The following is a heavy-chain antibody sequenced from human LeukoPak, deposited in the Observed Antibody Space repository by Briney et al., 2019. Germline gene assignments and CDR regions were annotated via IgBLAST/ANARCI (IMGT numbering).Heavy chain of an antibody. CDR2: IKPDGSQI. CDR1: GFTFSTYW. D-gene: IGHD7-27*01. Sequence: GGSLRLSCAASGFTFSTYWMTWVRQAPGKGLEWVANIKPDGSQIYYVDSVKGRFTISRDNAKNSLYLQMNSLRAEDTAVYYCARDLNWETYWGQGTLVSVSS. CDR3: ARDLNWETY. J-gene: IGHJ4*02. V-gene: IGHV3-7*01.